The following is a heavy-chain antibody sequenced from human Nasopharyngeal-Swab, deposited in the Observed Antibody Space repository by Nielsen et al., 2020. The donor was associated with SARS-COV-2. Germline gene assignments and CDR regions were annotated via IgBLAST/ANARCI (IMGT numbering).Heavy chain of an antibody. CDR3: ARFGIAAAGPPFDY. Sequence: SETLSLTCAVYGGSFSGYYRSWIRQPPGKGLEWIGEINHSGSTNYNPSLKSRVTISVDTSKNQFSLKLSSVTAADTAVYYCARFGIAAAGPPFDYWGQGTLVTVSS. D-gene: IGHD6-13*01. CDR2: INHSGST. CDR1: GGSFSGYY. J-gene: IGHJ4*02. V-gene: IGHV4-34*01.